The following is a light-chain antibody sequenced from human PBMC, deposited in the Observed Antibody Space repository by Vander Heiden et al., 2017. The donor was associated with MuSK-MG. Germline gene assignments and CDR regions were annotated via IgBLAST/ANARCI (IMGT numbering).Light chain of an antibody. CDR3: QVWDRSSDHYV. CDR2: DDS. J-gene: IGLJ1*01. Sequence: SYVLTQPPSVSVAPGKTARITCGGNNIGSKSVHWYQQKPGQAPVLVVYDDSDRHSGIPERFSGSNSGNTATLTISRVEAGDEADYYCQVWDRSSDHYVFGTGTKVTVL. CDR1: NIGSKS. V-gene: IGLV3-21*03.